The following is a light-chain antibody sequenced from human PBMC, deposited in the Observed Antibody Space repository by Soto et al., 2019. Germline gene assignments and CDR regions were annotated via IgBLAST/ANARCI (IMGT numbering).Light chain of an antibody. Sequence: DIQMTQSPSSLSASVGDRVTITCRASQSISSYLNWYQQKPGKAPKLLIYAASSLQSGVLSRFSGSGSGTDFTLTISSLQPEDFATYYCQESYSTPHPFGQGTKLEIK. CDR2: AAS. J-gene: IGKJ2*01. CDR3: QESYSTPHP. V-gene: IGKV1-39*01. CDR1: QSISSY.